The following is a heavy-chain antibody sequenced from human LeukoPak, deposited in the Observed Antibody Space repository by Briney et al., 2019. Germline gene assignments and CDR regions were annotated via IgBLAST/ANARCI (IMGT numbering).Heavy chain of an antibody. CDR1: GFTFTTYN. V-gene: IGHV3-48*01. J-gene: IGHJ5*02. CDR2: ISSDSTTI. Sequence: GGPLRLSCAASGFTFTTYNMNWVRQAPGKGLECVSSISSDSTTIYSADSVKDRFTVSRDNAKNSLYLQMTSLRAEDSAVYYCARDSLGGSGSYYWFDPWGQGTLVTVSS. D-gene: IGHD3-10*01. CDR3: ARDSLGGSGSYYWFDP.